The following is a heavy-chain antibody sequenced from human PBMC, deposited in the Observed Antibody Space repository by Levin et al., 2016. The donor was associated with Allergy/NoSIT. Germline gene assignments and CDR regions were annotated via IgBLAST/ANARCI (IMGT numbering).Heavy chain of an antibody. Sequence: WIRQPPGKGLEWVAVIWYDGSNKYYADSVKGRFTISRDNSKNTLYLQMNSLRAEDTAVYYCAREEEAIVVVPAALDYWGQGTLVTVSS. CDR3: AREEEAIVVVPAALDY. V-gene: IGHV3-33*01. J-gene: IGHJ4*02. D-gene: IGHD2-2*01. CDR2: IWYDGSNK.